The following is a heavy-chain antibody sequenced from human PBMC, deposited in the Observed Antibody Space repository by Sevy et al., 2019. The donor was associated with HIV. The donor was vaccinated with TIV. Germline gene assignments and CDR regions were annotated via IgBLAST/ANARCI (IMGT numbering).Heavy chain of an antibody. CDR3: GGGISYNWFDP. Sequence: LLQLPETLSLTCTVSGGSISSSSYYWGWIRQPPGKGLEWIGSIYYSGSTYYNPSLKSRVTISVDTSKNQFSLKLSSVTAADTAVYYCGGGISYNWFDPWGQGTLVTVSS. V-gene: IGHV4-39*01. CDR2: IYYSGST. CDR1: GGSISSSSYY. D-gene: IGHD3-16*01. J-gene: IGHJ5*02.